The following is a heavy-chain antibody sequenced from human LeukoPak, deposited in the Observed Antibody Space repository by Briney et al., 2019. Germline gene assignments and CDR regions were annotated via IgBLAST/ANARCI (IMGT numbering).Heavy chain of an antibody. CDR3: ARRSGSYRAGAEYFQH. V-gene: IGHV4-38-2*01. Sequence: SETLSLTCAVSGYFISSGYYWGWIRQSPGKGLEWIGSIYHSGSTYYNPSLKSRVTISVDTSKNHFSLRLSSVTAADTAVYYCARRSGSYRAGAEYFQHWGRGTLVTVSS. CDR2: IYHSGST. J-gene: IGHJ1*01. D-gene: IGHD1-26*01. CDR1: GYFISSGYY.